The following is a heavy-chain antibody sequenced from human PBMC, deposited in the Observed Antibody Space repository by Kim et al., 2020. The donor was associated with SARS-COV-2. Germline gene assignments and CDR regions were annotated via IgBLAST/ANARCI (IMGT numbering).Heavy chain of an antibody. J-gene: IGHJ4*02. CDR2: ISSSGSTI. Sequence: GGSLRLSCAASGFTFSSYEMNWVRQAPGKGLEWVSYISSSGSTIYYADSVKGRFTISRDNAKNSLYLQMNSLRAEDTAVYYCARVRTQLWLRHPPHFDYWGQGTLVTVSS. D-gene: IGHD5-18*01. CDR1: GFTFSSYE. V-gene: IGHV3-48*03. CDR3: ARVRTQLWLRHPPHFDY.